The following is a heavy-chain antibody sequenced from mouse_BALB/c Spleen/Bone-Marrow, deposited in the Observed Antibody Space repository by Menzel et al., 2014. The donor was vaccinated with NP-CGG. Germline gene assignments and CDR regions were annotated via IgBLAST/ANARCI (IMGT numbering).Heavy chain of an antibody. CDR1: GYSFTTYW. D-gene: IGHD2-4*01. CDR3: AREGWDYDGFDY. CDR2: IHPSDSET. V-gene: IGHV1-61*01. J-gene: IGHJ2*01. Sequence: VQLQQSGTEVVRPGASVKLSCKASGYSFTTYWMNWVKQRPGQGLEWIGMIHPSDSETRLNQKFKDKATLTVDKSSSTAYMQLSSPTSEDSAVYYCAREGWDYDGFDYWGQGTTLTVSS.